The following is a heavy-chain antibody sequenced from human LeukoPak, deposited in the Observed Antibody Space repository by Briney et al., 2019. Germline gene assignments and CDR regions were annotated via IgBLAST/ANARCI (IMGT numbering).Heavy chain of an antibody. J-gene: IGHJ3*02. CDR2: IRNDGSTK. Sequence: GGSLRLSCAASGFTFSTYGMHWVRQAPGKGLEWVAFIRNDGSTKYYADSVKGRFTISRDNSKNTLNLQMDSLRAEDTAVCYCAKDGVGRNYAAFEIWGQGTMVTVSS. V-gene: IGHV3-30*02. CDR3: AKDGVGRNYAAFEI. D-gene: IGHD3-3*01. CDR1: GFTFSTYG.